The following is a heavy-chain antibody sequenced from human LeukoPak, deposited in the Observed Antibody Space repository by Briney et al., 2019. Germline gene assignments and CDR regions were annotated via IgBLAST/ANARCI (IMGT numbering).Heavy chain of an antibody. CDR3: AREYYYYGSGSYYNVPDAFDI. J-gene: IGHJ3*02. CDR2: IYYSGST. D-gene: IGHD3-10*01. V-gene: IGHV4-59*01. CDR1: GGSISSYY. Sequence: SETLSLTCTVSGGSISSYYWSWIRQPPGKGLEWIGYIYYSGSTNYNPSLKSRVTISVDTSKNQFSLKLSSVTAADTAVYYCAREYYYYGSGSYYNVPDAFDIWGQGTMVTVSS.